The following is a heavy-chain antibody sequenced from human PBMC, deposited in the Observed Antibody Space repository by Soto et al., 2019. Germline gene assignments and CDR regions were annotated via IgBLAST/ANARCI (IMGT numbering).Heavy chain of an antibody. V-gene: IGHV3-23*01. CDR2: VSIGGST. D-gene: IGHD1-26*01. CDR1: GFTFSSYA. J-gene: IGHJ4*02. Sequence: DVQLLESGGGLVQPEGSLRLSCAASGFTFSSYAMGWVRQGPGKGLEWVAVVSIGGSTHYSDSVRGRFTISRDNYKNTLYLKMNRLTAEDTAVYFCAKRRGAGGHFDYWGQGDLVNVSS. CDR3: AKRRGAGGHFDY.